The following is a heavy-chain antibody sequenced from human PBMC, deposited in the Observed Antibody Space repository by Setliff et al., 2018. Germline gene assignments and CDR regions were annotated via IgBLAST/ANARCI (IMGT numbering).Heavy chain of an antibody. D-gene: IGHD5-18*01. CDR2: ISVYNGDT. V-gene: IGHV1-18*01. CDR1: GYTFRNYA. CDR3: ARAPSVELVTIRTNSWFTY. Sequence: GASVKVSCKAPGYTFRNYAFAWVRQAPGQGLEWVGWISVYNGDTNYAQKLQGRVTLTTDTSTSTAYMELRSLTSDDSAFYYCARAPSVELVTIRTNSWFTYWGQGTLVTVSS. J-gene: IGHJ4*02.